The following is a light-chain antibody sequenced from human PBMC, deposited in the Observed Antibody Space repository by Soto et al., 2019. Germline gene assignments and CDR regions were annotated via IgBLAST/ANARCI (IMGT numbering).Light chain of an antibody. V-gene: IGLV2-14*01. CDR3: SSYTTTNTLGV. J-gene: IGLJ3*02. CDR1: SSDVGAYNY. CDR2: EVT. Sequence: QSALTQPASMSGSPGQSITISCTGTSSDVGAYNYVSWYQQHPGKAPKLMIYEVTNRPSGGSHRFSGSKSGNTASLTISGLQAEDEAIYYCSSYTTTNTLGVFGGGTKVTVL.